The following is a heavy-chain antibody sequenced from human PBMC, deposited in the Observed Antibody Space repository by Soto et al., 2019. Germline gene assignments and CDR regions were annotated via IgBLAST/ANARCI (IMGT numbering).Heavy chain of an antibody. J-gene: IGHJ4*02. V-gene: IGHV1-18*01. Sequence: ASVEVSCTASGYAVSSYGITWVRQAPGQGLEWMAWISPNSGYTNFAQQFQDRVTLTTDTSTNTAYMELRSLRADDTALYYCARGTGSDYWGQGTQVTVSS. CDR2: ISPNSGYT. CDR3: ARGTGSDY. D-gene: IGHD1-1*01. CDR1: GYAVSSYG.